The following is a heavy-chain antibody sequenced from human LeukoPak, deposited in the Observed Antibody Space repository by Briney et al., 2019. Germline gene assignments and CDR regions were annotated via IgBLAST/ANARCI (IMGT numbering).Heavy chain of an antibody. CDR1: GFTFSDYY. V-gene: IGHV3-11*01. J-gene: IGHJ6*03. Sequence: GGSLRLSCAASGFTFSDYYMSWIRQAPGKGLEWVSYISSGGSTIYYADSVKGRFTISRDNAKNSLYLQMNSLRAEDTAVYYCARGGVAAALITYYYYMDVWGKGTTVTISS. CDR3: ARGGVAAALITYYYYMDV. D-gene: IGHD6-13*01. CDR2: ISSGGSTI.